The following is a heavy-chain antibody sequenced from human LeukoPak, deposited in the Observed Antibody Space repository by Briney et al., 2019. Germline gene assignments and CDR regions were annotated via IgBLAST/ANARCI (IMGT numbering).Heavy chain of an antibody. J-gene: IGHJ4*02. D-gene: IGHD6-13*01. CDR1: GFTFSDCW. CDR2: IKYDGDEE. CDR3: KSGGAAPGSFDN. Sequence: GGSLRLSCAASGFTFSDCWMSWMRQAPGKELEWVANIKYDGDEEYYVDSVKGRFTISRDNAKSSLYLQLNSLRIEDTAVYYCKSGGAAPGSFDNWGQGTLVPVSP. V-gene: IGHV3-7*01.